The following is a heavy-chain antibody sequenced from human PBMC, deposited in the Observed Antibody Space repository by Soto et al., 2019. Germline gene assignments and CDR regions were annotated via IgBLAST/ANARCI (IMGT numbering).Heavy chain of an antibody. CDR3: ARDKIGCSGGSCYFQDLYYYYGMDV. V-gene: IGHV5-51*01. D-gene: IGHD2-15*01. J-gene: IGHJ6*02. Sequence: GESLQISCKGSGYSFTSYWIGWVRQMPGKGLEWMGIIYPGDSDTRYSPSFQGQVTISADKSISTAYLQWSSLKASDTAMYYCARDKIGCSGGSCYFQDLYYYYGMDVWGQGTTVTVSS. CDR2: IYPGDSDT. CDR1: GYSFTSYW.